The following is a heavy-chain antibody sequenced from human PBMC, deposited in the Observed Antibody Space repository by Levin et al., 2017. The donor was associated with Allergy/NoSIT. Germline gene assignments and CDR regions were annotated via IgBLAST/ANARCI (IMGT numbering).Heavy chain of an antibody. J-gene: IGHJ3*02. CDR2: IYPGDSDT. CDR3: ARPGERLLEDAFDI. D-gene: IGHD3-10*01. V-gene: IGHV5-51*01. Sequence: GGSLRLSCQGSGYSFANYWVAWVRQMPGKGLEWMGMIYPGDSDTRFSPSFQGQVTFSADKSTNTVYLQWSSLKASDTAMYYCARPGERLLEDAFDIWGQGTMVTVSS. CDR1: GYSFANYW.